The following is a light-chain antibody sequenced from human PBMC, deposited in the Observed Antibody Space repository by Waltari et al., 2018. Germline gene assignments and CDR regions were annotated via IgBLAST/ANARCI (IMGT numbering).Light chain of an antibody. CDR3: QQYYNVPRT. J-gene: IGKJ5*01. Sequence: VTITCQTSQHVSKYLKWYQKKPGKAPNLLIYDASNLQRGVPSRFSGSGSGTHFTFTISSLQPEDIATYYCQQYYNVPRTFGQGTRLEIK. V-gene: IGKV1-33*01. CDR2: DAS. CDR1: QHVSKY.